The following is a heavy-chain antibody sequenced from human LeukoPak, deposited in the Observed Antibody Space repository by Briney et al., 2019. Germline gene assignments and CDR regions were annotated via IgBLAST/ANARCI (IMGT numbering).Heavy chain of an antibody. Sequence: SETLSLTCTVSGGSISSYYWSWLRQPPGKGLEWVGYIYYSGSTDYNPSLKSRLTISVDTSRNQFSLKLSSVTAADTAVYYCARGLPGYSGGDDAFDIWGPGTMVTVSS. CDR3: ARGLPGYSGGDDAFDI. CDR1: GGSISSYY. V-gene: IGHV4-59*01. J-gene: IGHJ3*02. CDR2: IYYSGST. D-gene: IGHD5-12*01.